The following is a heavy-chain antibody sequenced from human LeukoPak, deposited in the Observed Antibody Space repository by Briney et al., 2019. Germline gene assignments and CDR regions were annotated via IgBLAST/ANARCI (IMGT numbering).Heavy chain of an antibody. Sequence: PSGTLSLTCAVSGGSISSSNWWSWVRQPPGKGLEWIGEIYHSGSTNYNPSLKSRVTISVDTSKNQFSLKLSSVTAADTAVYYCARGGYSYGYGGWSFDYWGQGTLVTVSS. J-gene: IGHJ4*02. D-gene: IGHD5-18*01. CDR1: GGSISSSNW. CDR2: IYHSGST. V-gene: IGHV4-4*02. CDR3: ARGGYSYGYGGWSFDY.